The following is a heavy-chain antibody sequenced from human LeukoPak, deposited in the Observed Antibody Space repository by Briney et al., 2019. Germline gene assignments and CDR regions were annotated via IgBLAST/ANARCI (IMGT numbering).Heavy chain of an antibody. Sequence: GGSLRLSCAASGFTFSSYGMHWVRQAPGKGLEWVAVISYDGSNKYYADSVKGRFTISRDNSKNTLYLQMNSLRAEDTAVYYCAKAYSSSWIDAFDIWGQGTMVTVSS. CDR2: ISYDGSNK. V-gene: IGHV3-30*18. D-gene: IGHD6-13*01. CDR3: AKAYSSSWIDAFDI. J-gene: IGHJ3*02. CDR1: GFTFSSYG.